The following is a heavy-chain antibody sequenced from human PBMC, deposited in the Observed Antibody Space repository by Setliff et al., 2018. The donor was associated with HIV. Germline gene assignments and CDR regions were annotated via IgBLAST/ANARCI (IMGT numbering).Heavy chain of an antibody. D-gene: IGHD3-22*01. V-gene: IGHV3-30*02. Sequence: GSLRLSCAASGFTFSSYGMHWVRQAPGKGLEWVAFIRYDGSNKYYADSVKGRFTISRDNSKNTLYLQMNSLRAEDTAVYYCAKPPPQPTYYYARSGYYGWGQGTLVTVSS. CDR3: AKPPPQPTYYYARSGYYG. CDR1: GFTFSSYG. CDR2: IRYDGSNK. J-gene: IGHJ4*02.